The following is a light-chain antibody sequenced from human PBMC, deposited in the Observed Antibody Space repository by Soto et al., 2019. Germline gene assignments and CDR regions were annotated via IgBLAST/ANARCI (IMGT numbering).Light chain of an antibody. CDR3: QQYGSSPLT. V-gene: IGKV3-20*01. Sequence: EIVLTQSPGTLSLSPGERATLSRRASQSVNSNYLAWYQQKPGQAPRLLIYGASSRATGIPDRFSGSGSGTDFTLTISRLEPEDFAVYYCQQYGSSPLTFGPGTKVDIK. CDR2: GAS. J-gene: IGKJ3*01. CDR1: QSVNSNY.